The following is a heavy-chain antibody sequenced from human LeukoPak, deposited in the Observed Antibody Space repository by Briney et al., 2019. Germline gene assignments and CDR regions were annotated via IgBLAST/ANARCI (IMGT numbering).Heavy chain of an antibody. J-gene: IGHJ4*02. CDR2: IYHSGST. V-gene: IGHV4-4*02. Sequence: PSETLSLTCAVSGGSISSSNWWSWVRQPPGKGLEWIGEIYHSGSTNYNPSLKSRVTISVDKSKNQFSLKLSSVTAADTAVYYCARGKEYSSSWFLSFDYWGQGTLVTVSS. CDR1: GGSISSSNW. D-gene: IGHD6-13*01. CDR3: ARGKEYSSSWFLSFDY.